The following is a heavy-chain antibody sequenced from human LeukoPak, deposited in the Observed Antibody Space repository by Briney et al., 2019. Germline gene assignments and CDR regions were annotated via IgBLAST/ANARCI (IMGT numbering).Heavy chain of an antibody. Sequence: RTGGSLRLSCAASGFTFSDYYMSWIRQAPGKGPEWVSDITDSGTTAYYADAVKGRFIVSRDNSKNTLYLQMNSLRVEDTAVYYCAGRTGAYWGQGTQVLVSS. CDR1: GFTFSDYY. D-gene: IGHD1-26*01. V-gene: IGHV3-11*01. CDR3: AGRTGAY. CDR2: ITDSGTTA. J-gene: IGHJ4*02.